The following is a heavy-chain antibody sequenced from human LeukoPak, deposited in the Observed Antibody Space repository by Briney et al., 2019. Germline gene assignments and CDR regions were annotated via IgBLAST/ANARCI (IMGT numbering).Heavy chain of an antibody. J-gene: IGHJ4*02. D-gene: IGHD5-18*01. V-gene: IGHV3-23*01. CDR1: GFTFSTYA. Sequence: GGSLRLSCAASGFTFSTYAMSWVRQAPGRGLEWVSTISGSGDSTYYADSVKGRFTISRDNSKNTLYLQMNSLRAEDTAVYYCAKGDTTEDTVMADWGQGTVVTVSS. CDR2: ISGSGDST. CDR3: AKGDTTEDTVMAD.